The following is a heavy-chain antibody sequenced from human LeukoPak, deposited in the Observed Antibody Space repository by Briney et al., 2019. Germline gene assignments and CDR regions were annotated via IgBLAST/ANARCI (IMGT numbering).Heavy chain of an antibody. Sequence: PSETLSLTCSVSSGSITNYYWSWIRQSAGQGLERIGRIYSSGTSNYNPSLKSRVIMSIDTSKSQLSLKLSSVTVADTALYFCARSRTHGLDVWGPGTTVSVS. V-gene: IGHV4-4*07. D-gene: IGHD2-2*01. CDR2: IYSSGTS. CDR3: ARSRTHGLDV. J-gene: IGHJ6*02. CDR1: SGSITNYY.